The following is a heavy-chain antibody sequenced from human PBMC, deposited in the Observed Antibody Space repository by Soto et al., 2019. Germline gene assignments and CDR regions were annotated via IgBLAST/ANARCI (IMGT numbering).Heavy chain of an antibody. CDR1: GGSISSYY. Sequence: SETLSLTCTVSGGSISSYYWSWIRQPPGKRLEWIGYIYYSGSTNYNPSLKSRVTISVDTSKNQFYLKLSSVTAADTAVYYCARGRGCADDWGQGTLVTVSS. V-gene: IGHV4-59*01. CDR3: ARGRGCADD. D-gene: IGHD6-19*01. J-gene: IGHJ4*02. CDR2: IYYSGST.